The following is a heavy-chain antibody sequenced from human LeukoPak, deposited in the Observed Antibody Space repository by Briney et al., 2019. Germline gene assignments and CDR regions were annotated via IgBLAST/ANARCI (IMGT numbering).Heavy chain of an antibody. J-gene: IGHJ4*02. CDR1: GGAISNNPYY. V-gene: IGHV4-61*05. CDR3: ARHVRLKAVAAPKRGSFDY. CDR2: IYYSGST. D-gene: IGHD6-19*01. Sequence: PSETLSLTCSVSGGAISNNPYYWGWIRQPPGKGLQWIGYIYYSGSTNYNPSLKSRVTISVDTSKNQFSLKLSSVTAADTAVYYCARHVRLKAVAAPKRGSFDYWGQGTLVTVSS.